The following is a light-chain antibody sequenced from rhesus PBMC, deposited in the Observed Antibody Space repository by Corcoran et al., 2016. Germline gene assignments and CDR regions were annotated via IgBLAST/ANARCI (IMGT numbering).Light chain of an antibody. CDR3: VQTIAFPWT. J-gene: IGKJ1*01. CDR1: QSLLHSNGNTY. CDR2: GGS. V-gene: IGKV2-72*01. Sequence: DIVMTQTPLSLPITPGEPASISCRSRQSLLHSNGNTYLHWYLQNPGQSPSLLTFGGSNRAYGVPDRFSGSGAGTDFTLKISKVEAEDVGVYYCVQTIAFPWTFGQGTKVEIK.